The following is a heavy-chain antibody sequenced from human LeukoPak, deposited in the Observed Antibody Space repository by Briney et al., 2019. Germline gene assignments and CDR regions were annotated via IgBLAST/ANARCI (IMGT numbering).Heavy chain of an antibody. J-gene: IGHJ2*01. CDR3: ARTYLVGWYFDL. CDR1: GLTFSYYW. D-gene: IGHD3-16*01. Sequence: GGSLRLSCAASGLTFSYYWMHWVRQAPGKWLVWVSRISGDGSSTNYADSVKGRLTISRDNAKNTLYLQMNSLRAEDTAVYYCARTYLVGWYFDLWGRGALVTVSS. V-gene: IGHV3-74*01. CDR2: ISGDGSST.